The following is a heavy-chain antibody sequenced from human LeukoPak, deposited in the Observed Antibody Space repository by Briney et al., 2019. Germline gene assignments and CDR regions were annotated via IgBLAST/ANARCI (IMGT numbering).Heavy chain of an antibody. Sequence: KPSETLSLTCAVYGGSFSGYYWSWIRQPPGKGLEWIGEINHSGSTNYNPSLKSRVTISVDTSKNQFSLKLSSVTAADTAVYYCASSLMGIQVPIGYYYGMDVWGQGTTVTVSS. CDR2: INHSGST. V-gene: IGHV4-34*01. CDR1: GGSFSGYY. D-gene: IGHD7-27*01. CDR3: ASSLMGIQVPIGYYYGMDV. J-gene: IGHJ6*02.